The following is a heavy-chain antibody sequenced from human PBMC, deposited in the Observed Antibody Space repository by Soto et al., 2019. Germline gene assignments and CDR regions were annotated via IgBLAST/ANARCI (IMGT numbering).Heavy chain of an antibody. CDR1: GFTFSSYA. CDR2: ISGSGGST. V-gene: IGHV3-23*01. Sequence: GESLKISCAASGFTFSSYAMSWVRQAPGKGLEWVSAISGSGGSTYYADSVKGRFTISRDNSKNTLYLQMNSLRAEDTAVYYCAKVRIVGAGFDYWGQGTLVTVSS. J-gene: IGHJ4*02. D-gene: IGHD1-26*01. CDR3: AKVRIVGAGFDY.